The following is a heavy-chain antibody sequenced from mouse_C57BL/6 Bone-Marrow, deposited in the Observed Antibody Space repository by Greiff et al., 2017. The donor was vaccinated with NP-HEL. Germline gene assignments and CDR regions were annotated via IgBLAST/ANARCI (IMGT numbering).Heavy chain of an antibody. Sequence: VKLVESGAELARPGASVKLSCKASGYTFTSYGISWVKQRTGQGLEWIGEIYPRSGNTYYNEKFKGKATLTADKSSSTAYMELRSLTSEDSAVYFCARSGLRPDYWGQGTTLTVSS. CDR2: IYPRSGNT. V-gene: IGHV1-81*01. CDR3: ARSGLRPDY. J-gene: IGHJ2*01. CDR1: GYTFTSYG. D-gene: IGHD1-2*01.